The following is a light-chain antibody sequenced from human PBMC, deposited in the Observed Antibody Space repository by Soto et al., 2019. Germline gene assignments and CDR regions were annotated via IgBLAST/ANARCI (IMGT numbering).Light chain of an antibody. V-gene: IGKV1-39*01. CDR1: QSISSY. Sequence: DIQITQSPSSLSASVGDRVTITCRASQSISSYLNWYQQKPGKAPKLLIYAASTLQSGVPSRFSGSGSGTEFTLTISSLQPEDFATYYCQQSYSTPITFGQGTRLEIK. CDR3: QQSYSTPIT. J-gene: IGKJ5*01. CDR2: AAS.